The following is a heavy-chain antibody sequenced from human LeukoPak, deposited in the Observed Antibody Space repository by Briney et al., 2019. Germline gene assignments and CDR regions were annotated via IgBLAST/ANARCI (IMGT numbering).Heavy chain of an antibody. CDR3: AREGSDWNYYYYMDV. CDR1: GFTFSSYW. Sequence: GGSLRLSCAASGFTFSSYWMSWVRQAPGKGLEWLANIKQDGSEKYYVDSVKGRFTISRDNAKNSLYLQMNSLRAEDTAVYYCAREGSDWNYYYYMDVWGKGTTVTISS. CDR2: IKQDGSEK. V-gene: IGHV3-7*01. J-gene: IGHJ6*03. D-gene: IGHD6-19*01.